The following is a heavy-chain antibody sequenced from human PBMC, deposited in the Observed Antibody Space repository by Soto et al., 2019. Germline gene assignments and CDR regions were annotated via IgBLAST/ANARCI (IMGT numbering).Heavy chain of an antibody. D-gene: IGHD3-22*01. CDR1: GFTFSSYA. CDR3: ARDSLGQDDISYYYYGMDV. Sequence: RRSLTLSCPASGFTFSSYAMHWVRQAPGKGLEWVAVISYNGSNKYYAETVKGRFTISRDKSKNTLYMEMSSLRAEDTAVYYCARDSLGQDDISYYYYGMDVWGQGTTVTVSS. J-gene: IGHJ6*02. CDR2: ISYNGSNK. V-gene: IGHV3-30*04.